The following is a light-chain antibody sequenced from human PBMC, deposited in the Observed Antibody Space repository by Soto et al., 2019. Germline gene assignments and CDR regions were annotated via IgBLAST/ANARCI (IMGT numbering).Light chain of an antibody. J-gene: IGKJ4*01. CDR2: GAS. Sequence: EIVMTQSPATLSVSPGERATLSCRASQSVSGNLAWYQQKPGQAPRLLIYGASTRATGIPARFSGSGSGTELTLTISSLQSEECAVYYCQQYNNWPPLTFGGGTTVEIK. CDR1: QSVSGN. CDR3: QQYNNWPPLT. V-gene: IGKV3-15*01.